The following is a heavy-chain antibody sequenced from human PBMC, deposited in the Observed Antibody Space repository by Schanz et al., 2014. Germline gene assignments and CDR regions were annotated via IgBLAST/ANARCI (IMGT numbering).Heavy chain of an antibody. Sequence: QVYLVESGGDLVKPGGSLRLSCAASEFSFSSFGMNWVRQAPGKGLEWVAVMWNDGIKTHYADSGKGRFTISRDNSKNTVYLQMNSLRTDDTAMYYCARDPNTSAWLPYFDTWGQGTLVTVSS. J-gene: IGHJ4*02. D-gene: IGHD6-19*01. CDR1: EFSFSSFG. CDR3: ARDPNTSAWLPYFDT. CDR2: MWNDGIKT. V-gene: IGHV3-33*08.